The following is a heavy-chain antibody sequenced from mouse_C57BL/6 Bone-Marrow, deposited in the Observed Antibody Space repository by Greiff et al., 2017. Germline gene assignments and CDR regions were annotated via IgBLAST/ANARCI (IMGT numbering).Heavy chain of an antibody. CDR1: GFNIKNTY. CDR3: ARCYYYGSSYAWFAY. CDR2: IDPANGNT. J-gene: IGHJ3*01. D-gene: IGHD1-1*01. V-gene: IGHV14-3*01. Sequence: VHVKQSVAELVRPGASVKLSCTASGFNIKNTYMHWVKQRPEQGLEWIGRIDPANGNTKYAPKFQGKATITANTSSNPAYLHLSSLTSEDTAIYYCARCYYYGSSYAWFAYWGQGTLVTVSA.